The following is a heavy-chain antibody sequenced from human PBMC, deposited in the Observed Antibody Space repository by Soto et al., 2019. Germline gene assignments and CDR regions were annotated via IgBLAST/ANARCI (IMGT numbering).Heavy chain of an antibody. Sequence: QVQLQESGPGLVRPSQTLSLTCTVSGGSISTDHYHWTWIRQTPGKGLEWIGYIHYSGSIHFNPSRQRRVSKSVDTSKNLFSLKLSSVNAADTAVYFCAREDDGGDRDYYGLDVWGQGTTVTVSS. CDR1: GGSISTDHYH. V-gene: IGHV4-30-4*01. J-gene: IGHJ6*02. CDR3: AREDDGGDRDYYGLDV. D-gene: IGHD2-21*02. CDR2: IHYSGSI.